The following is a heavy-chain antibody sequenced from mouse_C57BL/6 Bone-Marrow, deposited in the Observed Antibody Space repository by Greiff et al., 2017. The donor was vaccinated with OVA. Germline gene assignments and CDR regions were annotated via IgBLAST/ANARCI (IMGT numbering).Heavy chain of an antibody. V-gene: IGHV1-69*01. J-gene: IGHJ1*03. CDR3: ARDEGAYYSNFWYFDV. CDR2: IDPSDSYT. Sequence: QVQLKQPGAELVMPGASVKLSCKASGYTFTSYWMHWVKQRPGQGLEWIGEIDPSDSYTNYNQKFKGKSTLTVDKSSITAYMQLSSLTSEDSAVYYCARDEGAYYSNFWYFDVWGTGTTVTVSS. D-gene: IGHD2-5*01. CDR1: GYTFTSYW.